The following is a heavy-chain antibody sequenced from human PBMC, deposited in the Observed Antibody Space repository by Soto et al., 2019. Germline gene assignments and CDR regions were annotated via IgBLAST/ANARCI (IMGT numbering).Heavy chain of an antibody. V-gene: IGHV1-18*01. CDR2: ISVYNGNK. Sequence: ASVKVSCKASGYTFNNYGITWVRQAPGQGLEWMGWISVYNGNKNYAKKVQGRVSMTADTSTTTAYMELRSLQSDDTAVYFCARVAITLIQGSKVHLDRMDVWGQGTTVTVSS. J-gene: IGHJ6*02. D-gene: IGHD3-10*01. CDR1: GYTFNNYG. CDR3: ARVAITLIQGSKVHLDRMDV.